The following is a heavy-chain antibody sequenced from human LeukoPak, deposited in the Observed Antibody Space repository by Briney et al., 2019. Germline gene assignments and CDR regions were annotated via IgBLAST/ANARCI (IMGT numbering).Heavy chain of an antibody. CDR1: GYTFTSYG. D-gene: IGHD6-6*01. CDR3: ARDSIAARPYYYYYYMDV. Sequence: ASVKVSCKASGYTFTSYGISWVRQAPGQGLEWMGWISAYNGNTNYAQKLQGRVTMTTDTSTSTAYMELRSLRSDDTAVYYCARDSIAARPYYYYYYMDVWGKGTTVTVSS. V-gene: IGHV1-18*01. J-gene: IGHJ6*03. CDR2: ISAYNGNT.